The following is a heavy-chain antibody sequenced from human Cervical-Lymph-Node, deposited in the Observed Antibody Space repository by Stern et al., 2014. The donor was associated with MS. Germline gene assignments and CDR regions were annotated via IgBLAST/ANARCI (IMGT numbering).Heavy chain of an antibody. CDR1: GFTFSRSA. D-gene: IGHD5-18*01. CDR3: ARGTTMVSFYYGMDV. J-gene: IGHJ6*02. CDR2: ISSNGGST. V-gene: IGHV3-64*01. Sequence: EDQLVASGGGLVQPGGSLRLSCAASGFTFSRSALHWVRQAPGKGLEYVSAISSNGGSTYYANSVKGRFTISRDNSKNTLFLQMGSLRAEDMAVYYCARGTTMVSFYYGMDVWGQGTTVTVSS.